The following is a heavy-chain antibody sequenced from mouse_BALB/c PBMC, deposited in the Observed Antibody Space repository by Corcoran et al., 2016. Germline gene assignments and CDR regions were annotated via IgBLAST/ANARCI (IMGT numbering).Heavy chain of an antibody. V-gene: IGHV14-3*02. D-gene: IGHD1-1*01. CDR3: ARSITTVVATGDY. CDR1: GFNIKDTY. CDR2: IDPANGNT. J-gene: IGHJ2*01. Sequence: EVQLQQSGAELVKPGASVKLSCTASGFNIKDTYMHWVKQRPEQGLEWIGRIDPANGNTKYDPKFQGKATITADTSSNTAYLQLSSLTSEDTAVYYCARSITTVVATGDYWGQGTTLTVSS.